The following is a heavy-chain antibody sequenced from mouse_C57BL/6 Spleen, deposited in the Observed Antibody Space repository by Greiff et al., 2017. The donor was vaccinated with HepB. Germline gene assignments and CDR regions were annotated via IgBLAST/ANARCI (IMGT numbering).Heavy chain of an antibody. CDR3: ARRKTYYYGSSPYAMDY. D-gene: IGHD1-1*01. CDR2: IFPGSGST. CDR1: GYTFTDYY. V-gene: IGHV1-75*01. Sequence: VQGVESGPELVKPGASVKISCKASGYTFTDYYINWVKQRPGQGLEWIGWIFPGSGSTYYNEKFKGKATLTVDKSSSTAYMLLSSLTSEDSAVYFCARRKTYYYGSSPYAMDYWGQGTSVTVSS. J-gene: IGHJ4*01.